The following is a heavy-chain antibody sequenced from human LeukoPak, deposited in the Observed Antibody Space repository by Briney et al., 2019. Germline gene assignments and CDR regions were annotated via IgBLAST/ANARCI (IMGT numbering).Heavy chain of an antibody. D-gene: IGHD6-13*01. CDR2: ISNSYNT. J-gene: IGHJ2*01. Sequence: GGSLLFSCAASGFTFNNYAMSWVREAPGRGLECVSIISNSYNTYYADSVKGRFTISRDNSKNMLYLQMDSLRADDTAIYYCAKRAGQQLTYWYIDLWGRGTLVSVSS. CDR1: GFTFNNYA. V-gene: IGHV3-23*01. CDR3: AKRAGQQLTYWYIDL.